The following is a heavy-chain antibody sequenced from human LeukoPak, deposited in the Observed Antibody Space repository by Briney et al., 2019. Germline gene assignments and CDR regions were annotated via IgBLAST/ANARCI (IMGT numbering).Heavy chain of an antibody. J-gene: IGHJ4*02. D-gene: IGHD1-14*01. CDR2: LRNDESEI. CDR1: GFIFRNYG. CDR3: VNDTGRGDF. Sequence: PGGSLRLSCAASGFIFRNYGMHWVRQAPGKGLEWVAFLRNDESEIYYADSVKGRFTISRDNSKNTLYLQMSSLRDEDTAVYYCVNDTGRGDFWGQGTQVTVSS. V-gene: IGHV3-30*02.